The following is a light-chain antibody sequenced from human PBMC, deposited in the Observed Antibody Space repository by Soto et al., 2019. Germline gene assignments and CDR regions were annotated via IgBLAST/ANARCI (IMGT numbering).Light chain of an antibody. J-gene: IGKJ4*01. CDR3: QQYNDWPRLT. V-gene: IGKV3-15*01. Sequence: DIVMTQSPVTLSVSPGERGTLSCRASQSVNSNLAWYQQKPGQAPGLLIYGASTRATGIPARFSGSGSGTEFTLTISSLQTEDFVVYYCQQYNDWPRLTFGGGTKVEIK. CDR1: QSVNSN. CDR2: GAS.